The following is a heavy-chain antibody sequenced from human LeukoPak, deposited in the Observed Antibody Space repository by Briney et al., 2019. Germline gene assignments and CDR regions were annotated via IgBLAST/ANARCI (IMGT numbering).Heavy chain of an antibody. J-gene: IGHJ4*02. V-gene: IGHV1-18*04. CDR1: GYTFTSYG. Sequence: ASVKVSCKASGYTFTSYGIRWVRQAPGQGIEWMGWISAYNGNTNYAQKLQGRVTMTTDTSTSTAYMELRSLRSDDTPVYYCAILGGPDSSGWYVVDYWGQGTLVTVSS. CDR2: ISAYNGNT. CDR3: AILGGPDSSGWYVVDY. D-gene: IGHD6-19*01.